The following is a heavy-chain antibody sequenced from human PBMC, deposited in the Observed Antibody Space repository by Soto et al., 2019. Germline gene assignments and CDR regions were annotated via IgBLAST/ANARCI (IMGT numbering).Heavy chain of an antibody. CDR1: GGSITSSY. Sequence: QVQLQESGPRLVKPSATLSLTCTVSGGSITSSYWSWIRRPPGKGLEWIAYIYDTGIGGYTPSTSYTPSRKSRVTMSVDTSKSQFSLKLTSVTAADTAVYYCARGEDAFFYYGLDVWGQGITVTVSS. V-gene: IGHV4-59*01. CDR2: IYDTGIGGYTPST. J-gene: IGHJ6*02. CDR3: ARGEDAFFYYGLDV.